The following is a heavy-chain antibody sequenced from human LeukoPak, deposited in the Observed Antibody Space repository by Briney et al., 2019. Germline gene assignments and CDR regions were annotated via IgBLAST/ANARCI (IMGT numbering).Heavy chain of an antibody. Sequence: GGSLRLSCAASGFTFSNYNMNWVRQGPGKGLQYVSAISSNGGSTYYADSVKGRFTISRDNSKNTLHLQMSSLRPEDTAVYYCVGVRWFGGSNWFDPWGQGTLVTVSS. CDR3: VGVRWFGGSNWFDP. V-gene: IGHV3-64D*09. D-gene: IGHD3-10*01. CDR2: ISSNGGST. CDR1: GFTFSNYN. J-gene: IGHJ5*02.